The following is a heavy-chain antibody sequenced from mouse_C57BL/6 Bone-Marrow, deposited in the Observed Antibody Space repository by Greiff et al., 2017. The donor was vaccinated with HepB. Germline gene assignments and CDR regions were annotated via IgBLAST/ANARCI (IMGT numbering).Heavy chain of an antibody. V-gene: IGHV1-81*01. J-gene: IGHJ4*01. CDR3: ARWDYYGSSYYAMDY. D-gene: IGHD1-1*01. Sequence: VQLQQSGAELARPGASVKLSCKASGYTFTSYGISWVKQRTGQGLEWIGEIYPRSGNTYYNEKFKGKATLTADKSSSTAYMELRSLPSENSAVYFCARWDYYGSSYYAMDYWGQGTSVTVSS. CDR2: IYPRSGNT. CDR1: GYTFTSYG.